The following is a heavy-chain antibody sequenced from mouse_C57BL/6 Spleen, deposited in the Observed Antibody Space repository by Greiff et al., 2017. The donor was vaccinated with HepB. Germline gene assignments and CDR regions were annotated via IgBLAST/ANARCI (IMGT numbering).Heavy chain of an antibody. CDR3: ARLPYDGYYDYAMDY. V-gene: IGHV1-81*01. CDR2: IYPRSGNT. Sequence: QVQLKESGAELARPGASVKLSCKASGYTFTSYGISWVKQRTGQGLEWIGEIYPRSGNTYYNEKFKGKATLTADKSSSTAYMELRSLTSEDSAVYFCARLPYDGYYDYAMDYWGQGTSVTVSS. CDR1: GYTFTSYG. J-gene: IGHJ4*01. D-gene: IGHD2-3*01.